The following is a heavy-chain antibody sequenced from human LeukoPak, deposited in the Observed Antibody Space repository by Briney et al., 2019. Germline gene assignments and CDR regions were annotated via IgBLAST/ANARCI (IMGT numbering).Heavy chain of an antibody. V-gene: IGHV4-39*01. Sequence: SETLSLTCTVSGGSTSSSNYYWGWIRQPPGKGLEWIGGIHYSGNTYYNPSLKSRVTISADTSKNQFSLKLSSVTAADTAVYYCARLGAGPTYYDFWSGYSSFYFDYWGQGTLVTVSS. J-gene: IGHJ4*02. D-gene: IGHD3-3*01. CDR2: IHYSGNT. CDR3: ARLGAGPTYYDFWSGYSSFYFDY. CDR1: GGSTSSSNYY.